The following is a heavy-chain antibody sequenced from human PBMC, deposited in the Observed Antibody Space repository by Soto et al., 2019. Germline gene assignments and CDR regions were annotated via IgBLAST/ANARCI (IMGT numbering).Heavy chain of an antibody. CDR3: ARDSITIFGVVSTYYGMDV. CDR2: ISAYNGNT. D-gene: IGHD3-3*01. V-gene: IGHV1-18*01. J-gene: IGHJ6*02. CDR1: GYTFTSYG. Sequence: ASVKVSCKASGYTFTSYGISWVRQAPGQGLEWMGWISAYNGNTNYEQKLQGRVTMTTDTSTSTVYMELRSLRSDDTAVYYCARDSITIFGVVSTYYGMDVWGQGTTVTVSS.